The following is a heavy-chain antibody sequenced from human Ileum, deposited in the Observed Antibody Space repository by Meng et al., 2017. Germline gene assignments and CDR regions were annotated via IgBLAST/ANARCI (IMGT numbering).Heavy chain of an antibody. V-gene: IGHV3-23*01. CDR1: GFTFSSYS. CDR2: ISGSGTT. Sequence: GGSLRLSCAASGFTFSSYSMRWVRQAPGKGLEWVSAISGSGTTYYADSVKGRFTISRDNSKNTLYLQMNSLRAEDTAIYYCTKATTVTYKAFDYWGQGTLVTVSS. J-gene: IGHJ4*02. CDR3: TKATTVTYKAFDY. D-gene: IGHD4-17*01.